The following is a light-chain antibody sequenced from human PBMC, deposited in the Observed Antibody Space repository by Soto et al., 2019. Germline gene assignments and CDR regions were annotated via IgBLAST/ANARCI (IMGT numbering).Light chain of an antibody. CDR3: QQYDNWPPIT. CDR2: GAS. CDR1: QSISGN. V-gene: IGKV3-15*01. Sequence: EIVMTQSPGTLSVSPGERATLSCRASQSISGNLVWYQQKPGQAPRLLIYGASTRATGIPARFSGSGSGTEFTLTISSLLSEDFAVYYCQQYDNWPPITFGQGTRLEIK. J-gene: IGKJ5*01.